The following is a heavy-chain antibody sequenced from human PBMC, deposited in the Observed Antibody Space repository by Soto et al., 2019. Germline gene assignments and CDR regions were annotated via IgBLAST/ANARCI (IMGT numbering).Heavy chain of an antibody. CDR3: ARTSSGYFSPFDN. J-gene: IGHJ4*02. Sequence: ASVKVSCKASGYTFTSYGFSWVRQAPGQGLEWMGWISAYNGNTNYAQRLQGRVTMTTDTSTSTAYMELRSLRSDDTAVYYCARTSSGYFSPFDNWDQGTLVTVSS. V-gene: IGHV1-18*01. D-gene: IGHD3-22*01. CDR2: ISAYNGNT. CDR1: GYTFTSYG.